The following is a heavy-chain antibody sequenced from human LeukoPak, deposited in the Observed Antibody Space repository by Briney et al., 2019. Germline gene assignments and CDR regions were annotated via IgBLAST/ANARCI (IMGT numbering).Heavy chain of an antibody. CDR2: ISSSSSTI. V-gene: IGHV3-48*01. D-gene: IGHD3-22*01. CDR1: GFTFSSYS. Sequence: GGSLRLSCAASGFTFSSYSMNWVRQAPGKGLEWISHISSSSSTIDYANSVKGRFTISRDNSKNSLYLQMNSLRAEDTAVYYCARDYYDSSGYYYEGSNYWGQGTLVTVSS. J-gene: IGHJ4*02. CDR3: ARDYYDSSGYYYEGSNY.